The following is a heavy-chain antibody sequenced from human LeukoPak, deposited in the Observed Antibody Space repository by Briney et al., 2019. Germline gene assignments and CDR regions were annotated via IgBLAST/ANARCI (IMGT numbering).Heavy chain of an antibody. CDR1: GFTLSTNA. CDR3: GSEPDYVDGED. CDR2: ISGSGAST. J-gene: IGHJ4*02. D-gene: IGHD4/OR15-4a*01. V-gene: IGHV3-23*01. Sequence: GGSLRLSCLTSGFTLSTNAMSWVRQAPGKGLEWISGISGSGASTYYADSVKGRFTISRDNSKNTLYLQMNNLRAEDTAVYYCGSEPDYVDGEDWGQGTLVTVSS.